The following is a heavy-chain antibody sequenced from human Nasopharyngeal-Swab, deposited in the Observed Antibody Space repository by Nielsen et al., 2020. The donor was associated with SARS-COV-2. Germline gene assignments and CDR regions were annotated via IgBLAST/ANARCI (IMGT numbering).Heavy chain of an antibody. CDR1: GGSMSSFAFDSY. CDR2: MYHSGAT. Sequence: SDTLSLTCTVSGGSMSSFAFDSYWAWIRQPPGLGLEWIGRMYHSGATYTNPSLKSRVTLSVDTSTNKFSLNLSSVTAADTAVYYCARWSSSSIKFDYWGQGTLVSVSS. CDR3: ARWSSSSIKFDY. D-gene: IGHD3-3*01. V-gene: IGHV4-39*01. J-gene: IGHJ4*02.